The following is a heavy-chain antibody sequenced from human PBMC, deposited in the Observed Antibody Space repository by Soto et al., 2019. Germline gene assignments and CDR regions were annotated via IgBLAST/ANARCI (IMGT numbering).Heavy chain of an antibody. CDR3: ARDPPPLVDSSGWYGYYYYGMDV. CDR1: GYTFTSYG. V-gene: IGHV1-18*01. D-gene: IGHD6-19*01. Sequence: QVQLVQSGAEVKKPGASVKVSCKASGYTFTSYGISWVRQAPGQGLEWMGWISAYNGNTNYAQKLQGRVTMTTDTTTSTAYMELRSLRSDDTAVYYCARDPPPLVDSSGWYGYYYYGMDVWGQGTTVTVSS. J-gene: IGHJ6*02. CDR2: ISAYNGNT.